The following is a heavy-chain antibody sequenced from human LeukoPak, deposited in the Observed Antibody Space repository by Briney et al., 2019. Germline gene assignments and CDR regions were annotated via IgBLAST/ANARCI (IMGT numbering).Heavy chain of an antibody. D-gene: IGHD1-26*01. CDR2: ITTSSTYT. Sequence: GGSLRLSCAASGFIFSRYGFHWVRQAPGKGLEWISSITTSSTYTFYADSVKGRFTISRDNARNSLYLQMNSLRVEDTAVYYCARDPYSGTYGNTYYYYMDVWGKGTTVTISS. J-gene: IGHJ6*03. CDR1: GFIFSRYG. CDR3: ARDPYSGTYGNTYYYYMDV. V-gene: IGHV3-21*01.